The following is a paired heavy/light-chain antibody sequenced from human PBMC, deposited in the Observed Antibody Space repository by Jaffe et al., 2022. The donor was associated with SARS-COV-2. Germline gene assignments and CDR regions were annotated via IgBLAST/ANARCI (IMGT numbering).Heavy chain of an antibody. J-gene: IGHJ2*01. CDR1: GFTFSSSS. D-gene: IGHD2-15*01. V-gene: IGHV3-21*01. CDR2: ISSSSSYI. CDR3: ARDRRSHSCGAGTCFPSWYFDL. Sequence: EVQLVESGGGLVKPGGSLRLSCAASGFTFSSSSMNWVRQAPGKGLEWVSSISSSSSYIYYTDSVKGRFTISRDNAKNSLYLQMNSLRAEDTAVYYCARDRRSHSCGAGTCFPSWYFDLWGRGTLVTVSS.
Light chain of an antibody. V-gene: IGLV3-1*01. J-gene: IGLJ2*01. CDR3: QAWDSSTVV. CDR2: QDT. CDR1: KLGDKY. Sequence: SYELTQPPSVSVSPGQTASITCSGDKLGDKYACWYQQKPGQSPVLVIYQDTKRPSGIPERFFGSNSGNTATLTISGTQAMDEADYYCQAWDSSTVVFGGGTKLTVL.